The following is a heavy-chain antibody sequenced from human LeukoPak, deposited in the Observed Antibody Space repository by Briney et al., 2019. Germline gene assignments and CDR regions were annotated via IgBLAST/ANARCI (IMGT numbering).Heavy chain of an antibody. V-gene: IGHV4-34*01. CDR3: ARNLYSSRTNDAFVI. Sequence: PSETLSLTCDVYGGSFSGYYWSWIRQPPGKGLEWIGEINHSGSTYYNPSLKSRVTMSVGTSKNQFSLKLRTVTAADTAAYYCARNLYSSRTNDAFVIWGQGTMLTVSS. CDR1: GGSFSGYY. J-gene: IGHJ3*02. CDR2: INHSGST. D-gene: IGHD6-13*01.